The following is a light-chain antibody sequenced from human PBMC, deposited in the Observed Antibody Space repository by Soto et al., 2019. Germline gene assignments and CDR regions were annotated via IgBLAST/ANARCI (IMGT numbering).Light chain of an antibody. Sequence: GARVTITCRASQSISSWLAWYQQKPGKAPKLLIYKASYLESGVPSRFSGSGSGTDFTLTISCLQSEDFATYYCQQYYSYPITFGQGTRLEIK. J-gene: IGKJ5*01. CDR3: QQYYSYPIT. CDR2: KAS. CDR1: QSISSW. V-gene: IGKV1-5*03.